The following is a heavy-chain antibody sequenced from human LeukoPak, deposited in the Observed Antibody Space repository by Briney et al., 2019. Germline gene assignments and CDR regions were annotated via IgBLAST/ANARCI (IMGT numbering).Heavy chain of an antibody. J-gene: IGHJ4*02. V-gene: IGHV1-18*01. Sequence: ASVKVSCKASGYTFSSYGISWVRQAPGQGLEWMGWINIYKGNTKYAQKFQGRVTMTTDTSTSTACMEVTSLRSDDTAVYYCARDQYDSVWDSHRPYFDYWGQGTLVTVSS. CDR2: INIYKGNT. D-gene: IGHD3-16*02. CDR3: ARDQYDSVWDSHRPYFDY. CDR1: GYTFSSYG.